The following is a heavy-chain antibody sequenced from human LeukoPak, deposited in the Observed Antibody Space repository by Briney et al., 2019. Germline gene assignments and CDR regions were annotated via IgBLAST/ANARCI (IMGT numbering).Heavy chain of an antibody. CDR3: ARDSASNYDFWSGYYTGMLGLSYMDV. CDR1: GDSVSSNTAG. CDR2: TYYRSKWYN. D-gene: IGHD3-3*01. V-gene: IGHV6-1*01. Sequence: SQTLLLTCAISGDSVSSNTAGWSWIRQSPSRGLEWLGRTYYRSKWYNDDAGSVKSRITINADTAKNQFSLQLNSVTPEDTALYYCARDSASNYDFWSGYYTGMLGLSYMDVWGKGTTVTVSS. J-gene: IGHJ6*03.